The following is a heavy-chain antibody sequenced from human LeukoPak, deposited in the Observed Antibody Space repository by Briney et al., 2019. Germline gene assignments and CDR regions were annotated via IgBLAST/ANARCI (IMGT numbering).Heavy chain of an antibody. CDR1: GFTFSSYA. CDR2: ISGSGGST. J-gene: IGHJ6*03. D-gene: IGHD4-23*01. Sequence: PPGGSLRLSCAASGFTFSSYAMSWVRQAPGKGLEWVSAISGSGGSTNYADSVKGRFTISRDNSKNTLYLQMNSLRAEDTAVYYCARDRGGNGLGYYYYMDVWGKGTTVTVSS. CDR3: ARDRGGNGLGYYYYMDV. V-gene: IGHV3-23*01.